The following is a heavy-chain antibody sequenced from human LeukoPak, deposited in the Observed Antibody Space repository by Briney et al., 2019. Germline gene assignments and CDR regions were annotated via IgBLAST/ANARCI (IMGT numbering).Heavy chain of an antibody. J-gene: IGHJ4*02. CDR1: GFTFDDYT. CDR3: AKDGKNYFDY. V-gene: IGHV3-43*01. CDR2: ITWNGGRT. Sequence: GRSLRLSCAASGFTFDDYTMHWVRQAAGKGLEWVSLITWNGGRTYYADSVKGRFTISRDNSKNSLSLQMNSLRAEDTALYYCAKDGKNYFDYWGQGTLVTVSS.